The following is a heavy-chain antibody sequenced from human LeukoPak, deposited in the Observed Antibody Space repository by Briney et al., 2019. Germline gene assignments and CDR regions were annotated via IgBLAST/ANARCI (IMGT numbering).Heavy chain of an antibody. CDR1: GYTFTTYS. CDR3: TRDQRQISFDY. V-gene: IGHV7-4-1*02. Sequence: ASVKVSCKASGYTFTTYSMNWVRQAPGQGLEWMGWIDTNTGNPTYAQGFTGRFVFSLDTSVSTAYLQISSLEAEDTSFYYCTRDQRQISFDYWGQGTLVTVSS. D-gene: IGHD3-3*01. CDR2: IDTNTGNP. J-gene: IGHJ4*02.